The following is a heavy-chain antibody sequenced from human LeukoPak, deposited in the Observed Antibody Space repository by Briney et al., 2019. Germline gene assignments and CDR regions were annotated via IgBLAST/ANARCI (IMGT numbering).Heavy chain of an antibody. CDR2: ISSSSSYI. J-gene: IGHJ3*02. CDR1: GFTFSSYS. V-gene: IGHV3-21*01. D-gene: IGHD6-13*01. Sequence: GGSLRLSCAASGFTFSSYSMNWVRQAPGKGLEWVSSISSSSSYIYYADSVKGRFTISRDNAKNSLYLQMNSLRAEDTAVYYCARDTNIAAVGPTDAFDIWGQGTMVTASA. CDR3: ARDTNIAAVGPTDAFDI.